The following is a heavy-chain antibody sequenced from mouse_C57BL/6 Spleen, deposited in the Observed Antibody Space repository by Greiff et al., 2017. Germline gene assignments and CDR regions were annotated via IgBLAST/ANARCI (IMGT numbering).Heavy chain of an antibody. V-gene: IGHV1-42*01. CDR2: INPSTGGT. D-gene: IGHD4-1*02. J-gene: IGHJ2*01. CDR3: APTGTGTFDY. CDR1: GYSFTGYY. Sequence: EVKLVESGPELVKPGASVKISCKASGYSFTGYYMNWVKQSPEKSLEWIGEINPSTGGTTYNQKFKAKATLTVDKSSSTAYMQLKSLTSEDSAVXYCAPTGTGTFDYWGQGTTLTVSS.